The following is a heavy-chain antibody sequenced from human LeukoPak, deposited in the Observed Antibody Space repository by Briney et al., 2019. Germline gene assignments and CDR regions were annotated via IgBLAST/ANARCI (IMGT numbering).Heavy chain of an antibody. CDR1: GGSFSGYH. CDR3: ARDHYDFWSGLDDYYYMDV. D-gene: IGHD3-3*01. V-gene: IGHV4-34*01. Sequence: SETLALTCAVYGGSFSGYHWSWIRQPPGKGLEWIGELNPGGSSNGNPSLKGRITISVDTSKNQFSLKLSSVTAADTAVYYCARDHYDFWSGLDDYYYMDVWGKGTTVTVSS. J-gene: IGHJ6*03. CDR2: LNPGGSS.